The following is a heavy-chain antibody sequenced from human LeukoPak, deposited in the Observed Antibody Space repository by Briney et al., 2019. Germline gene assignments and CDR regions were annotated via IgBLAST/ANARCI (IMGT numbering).Heavy chain of an antibody. CDR2: IYYSGSI. D-gene: IGHD2-2*01. J-gene: IGHJ4*02. CDR1: GGSISSGDYY. V-gene: IGHV4-30-4*01. Sequence: SQTLSLTCTVSGGSISSGDYYWSWIRQPPGKGLEWIGYIYYSGSIYYNPSLKSRVTISVDTSKNQFSLKLSSVTAADTAVYYCARGGVGNIVVVPAAPSYYFDYWGQGTLVTVSS. CDR3: ARGGVGNIVVVPAAPSYYFDY.